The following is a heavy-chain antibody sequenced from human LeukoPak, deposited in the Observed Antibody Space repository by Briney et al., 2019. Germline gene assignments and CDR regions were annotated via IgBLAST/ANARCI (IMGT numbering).Heavy chain of an antibody. CDR2: LIPILDIA. Sequence: AAVKVSFKASWVTLSSYALSWVPHAPGQGPGWMGRLIPILDIANYAQKFQGRVTITADKSKSTAYMEMSRFRYEDTAVYYCARDRGYYDSSGCLPGEGYFDYWGQGTLVTVSS. J-gene: IGHJ4*02. D-gene: IGHD3-22*01. CDR1: WVTLSSYA. V-gene: IGHV1-69*04. CDR3: ARDRGYYDSSGCLPGEGYFDY.